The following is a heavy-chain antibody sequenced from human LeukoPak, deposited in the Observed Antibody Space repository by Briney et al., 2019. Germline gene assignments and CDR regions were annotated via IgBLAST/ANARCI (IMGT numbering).Heavy chain of an antibody. V-gene: IGHV3-48*02. CDR3: ARDHDWAFDL. D-gene: IGHD3-9*01. CDR2: INHNAEMI. CDR1: GFPFGSYV. Sequence: GGSLRLSCEASGFPFGSYVMSWVRQAPGRGLEWIAYINHNAEMIFYPDFVKGRFTISRDNAKNSLYLQMNALRYEDTAIYYCARDHDWAFDLWGQGTLVTVSS. J-gene: IGHJ4*02.